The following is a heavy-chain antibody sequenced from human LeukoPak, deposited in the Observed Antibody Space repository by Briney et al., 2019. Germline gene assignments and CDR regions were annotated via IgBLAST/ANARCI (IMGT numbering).Heavy chain of an antibody. CDR3: ARRRVAATRRVAEGGAFDI. J-gene: IGHJ3*02. D-gene: IGHD2-15*01. V-gene: IGHV3-7*01. CDR1: GFTLSTYW. CDR2: IKQDGSEK. Sequence: GGSLRLSCAVSGFTLSTYWMSWVRQAPGKGLEWVANIKQDGSEKYYVDSVKGRFTISRDNAKNSLYLQMNSLRAEDTAVYYCARRRVAATRRVAEGGAFDIWGQGTMVTVSS.